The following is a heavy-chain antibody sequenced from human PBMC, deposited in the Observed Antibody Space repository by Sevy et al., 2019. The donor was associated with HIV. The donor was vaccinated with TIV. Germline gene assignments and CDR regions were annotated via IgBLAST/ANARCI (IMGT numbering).Heavy chain of an antibody. CDR1: GFTFSNYD. J-gene: IGHJ4*02. V-gene: IGHV3-48*03. CDR3: ARDLGGGGSYFFDY. CDR2: ISNSGSTR. D-gene: IGHD3-16*01. Sequence: GGSLRLSCAASGFTFSNYDMNWVRQAPGKGLEWVSYISNSGSTRYYADSVKGRFTTSRDNAKNSLYLQMNSLRAEDTAVYYCARDLGGGGSYFFDYWGLGTLVTVSS.